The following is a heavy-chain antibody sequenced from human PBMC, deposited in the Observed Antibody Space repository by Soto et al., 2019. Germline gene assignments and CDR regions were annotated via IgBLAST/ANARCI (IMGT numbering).Heavy chain of an antibody. CDR1: GFTFSSYA. Sequence: GGSLRLSCAASGFTFSSYAMSWVRQAPGKGLEWVAVIWYDGSKKYYADSVKGRFTISRDNSKNTLYLQMNSLRAEDTAVYYCARDYDSSGYPRYYFDYWGQGTLVTVSS. J-gene: IGHJ4*02. CDR3: ARDYDSSGYPRYYFDY. CDR2: IWYDGSKK. D-gene: IGHD3-22*01. V-gene: IGHV3-33*08.